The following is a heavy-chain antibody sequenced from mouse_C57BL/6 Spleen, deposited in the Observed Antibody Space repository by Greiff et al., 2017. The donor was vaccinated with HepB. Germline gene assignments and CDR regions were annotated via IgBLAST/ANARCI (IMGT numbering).Heavy chain of an antibody. Sequence: QVQLQQSGAELVRPGASVTLSCKASGYTFTDYEMNWVKQTPVHGLEWIGAIDPETGGTAYNQKFKGKAILTADKSSSTAYMELRSLTSEDSAVYYCTRGGFAYWGQGTLVTVSA. CDR3: TRGGFAY. V-gene: IGHV1-15*01. CDR2: IDPETGGT. CDR1: GYTFTDYE. J-gene: IGHJ3*01.